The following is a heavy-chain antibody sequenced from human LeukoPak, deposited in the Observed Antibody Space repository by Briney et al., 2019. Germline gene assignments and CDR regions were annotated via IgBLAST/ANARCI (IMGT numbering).Heavy chain of an antibody. V-gene: IGHV3-15*01. CDR2: IKSKTDGGTT. CDR1: GFSVSNAW. CDR3: TTASTVTYYFEH. D-gene: IGHD4-17*01. Sequence: GRSLRLSCAASGFSVSNAWMSWVRQAPGKGPEWVGRIKSKTDGGTTDYAAPVKGRFSISRDDSENTLYLQMNSLKTEDTAVYYCTTASTVTYYFEHWGRGTLVTVSS. J-gene: IGHJ4*02.